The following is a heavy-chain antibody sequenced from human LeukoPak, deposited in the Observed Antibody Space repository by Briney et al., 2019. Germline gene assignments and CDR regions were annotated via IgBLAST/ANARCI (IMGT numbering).Heavy chain of an antibody. D-gene: IGHD7-27*01. V-gene: IGHV4-59*01. J-gene: IGHJ4*02. CDR1: GGSISTYY. Sequence: SETLSLTCTVSGGSISTYYWSWLRQPPGKGMQWIGYIYYSGRTNYDPSLKSRVTMSVDTSKRQFSLKLNSVTAADTAVYYCARDKWGANAFDYWGQGILVTVSS. CDR3: ARDKWGANAFDY. CDR2: IYYSGRT.